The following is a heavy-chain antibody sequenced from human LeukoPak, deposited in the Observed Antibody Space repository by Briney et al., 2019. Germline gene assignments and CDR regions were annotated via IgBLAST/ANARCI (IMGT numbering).Heavy chain of an antibody. CDR3: ATSRTFDY. J-gene: IGHJ4*02. Sequence: GGSLRLSCVASGFTFSSYWMHWVRQAPGKGLVWVSGINSDGTSTRYADSVKGRFTISRDNAKNTLYLQMNSLRAEDTAVYFCATSRTFDYWGQGPLVTVSP. CDR1: GFTFSSYW. CDR2: INSDGTST. V-gene: IGHV3-74*01.